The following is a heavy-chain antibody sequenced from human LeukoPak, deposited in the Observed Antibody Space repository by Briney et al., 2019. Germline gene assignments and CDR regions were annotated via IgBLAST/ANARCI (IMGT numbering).Heavy chain of an antibody. D-gene: IGHD3-16*02. V-gene: IGHV1-8*01. CDR2: MNPNSGNT. CDR1: GYTFTSYD. Sequence: SVKVSCKASGYTFTSYDINWVRQATGQGLEWMGWMNPNSGNTGYAQKFQGRVTMTRNTSISTAYMELSSLRSEDTAVYYCARGPRRIVRFDPWGQGTLVTVSS. J-gene: IGHJ5*02. CDR3: ARGPRRIVRFDP.